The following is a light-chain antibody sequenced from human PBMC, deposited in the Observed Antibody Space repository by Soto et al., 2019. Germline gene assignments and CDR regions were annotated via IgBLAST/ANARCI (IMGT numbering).Light chain of an antibody. CDR2: DAS. Sequence: DIHSTHSPSTLSSSFGDRVTITCRASQSISSWLAWYQQKLGRAPRLLIYDASSLESGVPSRFSGSGYGTEFTLTISSLQPDDFATYYCQQYNTYSSLTFGGGTKVDI. CDR1: QSISSW. J-gene: IGKJ4*01. CDR3: QQYNTYSSLT. V-gene: IGKV1-5*01.